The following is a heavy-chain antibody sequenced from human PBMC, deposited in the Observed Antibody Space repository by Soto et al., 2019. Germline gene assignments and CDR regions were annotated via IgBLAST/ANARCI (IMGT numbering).Heavy chain of an antibody. CDR2: IYYSGST. CDR3: ARADIVVVPAEIDY. D-gene: IGHD2-2*01. Sequence: QVQLQESGPGLVKPSQTLSLTCTVSGGSISSGDYYWSWIRQPPGKGLEWIGYIYYSGSTYYNPSRMSRVTRAVDTSKNQFSLKLRSVTAADTDVYYCARADIVVVPAEIDYWGQGTLVTVSS. J-gene: IGHJ4*02. CDR1: GGSISSGDYY. V-gene: IGHV4-30-4*01.